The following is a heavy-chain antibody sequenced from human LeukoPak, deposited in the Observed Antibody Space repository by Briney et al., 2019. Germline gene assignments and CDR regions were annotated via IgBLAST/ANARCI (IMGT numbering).Heavy chain of an antibody. CDR3: AKANGISIFGVVHY. D-gene: IGHD3-3*01. CDR1: EFIFNFYA. V-gene: IGHV3-23*01. CDR2: ISGSGNDT. J-gene: IGHJ4*02. Sequence: GGSLRLSCAASEFIFNFYAMSWVRQAPGKGLEWVSAISGSGNDTYYADSVKGRFTISRDNSKNTLYLQMNSLRADDTAVYYCAKANGISIFGVVHYWGQGTLVTVSS.